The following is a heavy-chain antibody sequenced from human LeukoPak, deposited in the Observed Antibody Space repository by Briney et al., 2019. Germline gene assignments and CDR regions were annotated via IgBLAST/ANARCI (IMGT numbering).Heavy chain of an antibody. J-gene: IGHJ4*02. V-gene: IGHV1-2*02. CDR1: GYTFTGYH. CDR3: ARDGEGYCSGGSCYGLARY. CDR2: INPNSGGT. Sequence: GASVKVSCKASGYTFTGYHMHWVRQAPGQGLEWMGWINPNSGGTNYAQKFQGRVTMTRDTSISTAYMELSRLRSDDTAVYYCARDGEGYCSGGSCYGLARYWGQGTLVTVSS. D-gene: IGHD2-15*01.